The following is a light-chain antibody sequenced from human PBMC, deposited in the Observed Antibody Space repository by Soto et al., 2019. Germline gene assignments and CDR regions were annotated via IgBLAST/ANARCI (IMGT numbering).Light chain of an antibody. CDR1: QSISSY. J-gene: IGKJ3*01. V-gene: IGKV1-39*01. Sequence: DIQMTQSPSSLSASVGDRVTITCRASQSISSYLNWYQQKPGKAPKLLIYAASSLQSGVPSRFGGSGSGTDFTLTINSLQPEDFATYYCQQSYSTPFTFGPGTKVDIK. CDR3: QQSYSTPFT. CDR2: AAS.